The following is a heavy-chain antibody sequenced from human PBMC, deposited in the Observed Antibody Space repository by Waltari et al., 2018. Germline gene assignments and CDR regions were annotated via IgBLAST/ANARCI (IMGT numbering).Heavy chain of an antibody. Sequence: QVQLVESGGGVVQPGGSLRLSCAASGFTFSSYGMHWVRQAPGKGLEWVAFIRYDGSYKYYGDSVKGRFSISRDKSKNTLYLQVNSVRAEDTAVYYCAKDPQAGRTSYSKYNWLDPWGQGTLVTVSS. CDR2: IRYDGSYK. CDR3: AKDPQAGRTSYSKYNWLDP. J-gene: IGHJ5*02. V-gene: IGHV3-30*02. D-gene: IGHD4-4*01. CDR1: GFTFSSYG.